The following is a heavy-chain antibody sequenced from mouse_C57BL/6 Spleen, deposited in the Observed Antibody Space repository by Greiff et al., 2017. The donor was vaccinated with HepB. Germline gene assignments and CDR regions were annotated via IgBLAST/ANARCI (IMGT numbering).Heavy chain of an antibody. CDR3: AREVTTEFAY. D-gene: IGHD2-12*01. Sequence: EVMLVESGGGLVKPGGSLKLSCAASGFTFSSYAMSWVRQTPEKRLEWVATISDGGSYTYYPDNVKGRFTISRDNAKNNLYLQMSHLKSEDTAMYYCAREVTTEFAYWGQGTLVTVSA. V-gene: IGHV5-4*01. CDR1: GFTFSSYA. CDR2: ISDGGSYT. J-gene: IGHJ3*01.